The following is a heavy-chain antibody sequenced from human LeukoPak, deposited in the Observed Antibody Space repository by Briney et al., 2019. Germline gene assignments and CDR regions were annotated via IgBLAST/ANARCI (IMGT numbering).Heavy chain of an antibody. CDR3: ARSPYGSGSYFDY. Sequence: GGSLRLSCAASGFTFSSYSMNWVRQAQGKGLEWVSYTSSSSSTIYYAHSVKGRFTISRDNAKNSLYLQMNSLRAEDTAVYYCARSPYGSGSYFDYWGQGTLVTVSS. CDR1: GFTFSSYS. J-gene: IGHJ4*02. V-gene: IGHV3-48*01. D-gene: IGHD3-10*01. CDR2: TSSSSSTI.